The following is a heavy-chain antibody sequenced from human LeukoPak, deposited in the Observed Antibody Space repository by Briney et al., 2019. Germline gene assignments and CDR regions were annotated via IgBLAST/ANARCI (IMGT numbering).Heavy chain of an antibody. V-gene: IGHV3-66*01. J-gene: IGHJ4*02. CDR2: IYSGGST. CDR1: GFTVSSNY. Sequence: GGSLRLSCAASGFTVSSNYMSWVRQAPGKGLEWVSVIYSGGSTYYADSVKGRFTISRDNSKNTLYLQMNSLRAEDTAVYYCARTYYYTSGSYSLDYWGQGTLVSVSS. D-gene: IGHD3-10*01. CDR3: ARTYYYTSGSYSLDY.